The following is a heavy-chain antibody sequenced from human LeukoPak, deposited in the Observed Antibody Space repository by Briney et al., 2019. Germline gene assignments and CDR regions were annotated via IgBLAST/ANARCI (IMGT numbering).Heavy chain of an antibody. CDR1: GYNLNTYH. CDR3: AREGYCSGGACLDY. V-gene: IGHV1-2*02. CDR2: INPNSGGT. J-gene: IGHJ4*02. Sequence: ASVRVSCKASGYNLNTYHMHWVRQAPGQGLEWMGCINPNSGGTNYAQNFQGRVTMTRDTSISTAYMELSRLRSDDTAVYYCAREGYCSGGACLDYWGQGTLVTVSS. D-gene: IGHD2-15*01.